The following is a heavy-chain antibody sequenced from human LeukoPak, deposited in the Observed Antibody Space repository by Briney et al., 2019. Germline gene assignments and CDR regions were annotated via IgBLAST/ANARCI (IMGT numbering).Heavy chain of an antibody. J-gene: IGHJ4*02. Sequence: GRTLRLSCAPSGFTLSNSGMHCVRQAPGKGRGWVAVIRYDGTNAYYADSVRGRFTISRDNSNNTLYLQMNSLRAEDTDVYYCASPGGSGSYQLDYWGQGTLVTVSS. D-gene: IGHD3-10*01. V-gene: IGHV3-33*01. CDR3: ASPGGSGSYQLDY. CDR2: IRYDGTNA. CDR1: GFTLSNSG.